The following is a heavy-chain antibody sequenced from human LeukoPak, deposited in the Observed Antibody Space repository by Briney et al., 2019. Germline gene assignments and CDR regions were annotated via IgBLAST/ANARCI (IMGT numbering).Heavy chain of an antibody. CDR3: TRGYSGVSVYAFDI. Sequence: PGGSLRLSCAASGFTLSDHYIDWVRQAPGKGREWVGRSGNKASSYTTTHAASVTGRFTLSRDDSNNSLYLQMNSLKSEDTAVYHCTRGYSGVSVYAFDIWGQGTMVTVSS. J-gene: IGHJ3*02. D-gene: IGHD5-12*01. CDR2: SGNKASSYTT. V-gene: IGHV3-72*01. CDR1: GFTLSDHY.